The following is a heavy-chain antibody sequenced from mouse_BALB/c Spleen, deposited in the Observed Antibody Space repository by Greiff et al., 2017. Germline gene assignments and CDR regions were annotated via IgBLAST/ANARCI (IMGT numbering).Heavy chain of an antibody. V-gene: IGHV3-2*02. CDR1: GYSITSDYA. CDR3: ARGGLRAWFAY. J-gene: IGHJ3*01. Sequence: DVQLQESGPGLVKPSQSLSLTCTVTGYSITSDYAWNWIRQFPGNKLEWMGYISYSGSTSYNPSLKSRISITRDTSKNQFFLQLNSVTTEDTATYYCARGGLRAWFAYWGQGTLVTVSA. D-gene: IGHD2-4*01. CDR2: ISYSGST.